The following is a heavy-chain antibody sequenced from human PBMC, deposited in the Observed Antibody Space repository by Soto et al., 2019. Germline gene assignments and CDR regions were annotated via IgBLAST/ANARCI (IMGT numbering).Heavy chain of an antibody. CDR2: INPNSGGT. Sequence: GASVKVSCKASGYTFTGYYMHWVRQAPGQGLEWMGWINPNSGGTNYAQKSQGRVTMTRDTSISTAYMELSRLRSDDTAVYYCATGKLYCSSTSCYPDWFDPWGQGTLVTVSS. V-gene: IGHV1-2*02. D-gene: IGHD2-2*01. CDR1: GYTFTGYY. J-gene: IGHJ5*02. CDR3: ATGKLYCSSTSCYPDWFDP.